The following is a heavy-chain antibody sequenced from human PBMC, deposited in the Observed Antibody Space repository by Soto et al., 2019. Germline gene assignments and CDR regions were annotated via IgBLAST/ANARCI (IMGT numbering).Heavy chain of an antibody. D-gene: IGHD2-15*01. CDR3: AKGEEDCSGGSCAIFDY. J-gene: IGHJ4*02. V-gene: IGHV3-23*01. Sequence: GGSLRLSCAASGFTFSSYAMSWVRQAPGKGLEWVSAISGSGGSTYYADSVKGRFTISRDNSKNTLYLQMNSLRAEDTAVYYCAKGEEDCSGGSCAIFDYWGQGTLVTVSS. CDR1: GFTFSSYA. CDR2: ISGSGGST.